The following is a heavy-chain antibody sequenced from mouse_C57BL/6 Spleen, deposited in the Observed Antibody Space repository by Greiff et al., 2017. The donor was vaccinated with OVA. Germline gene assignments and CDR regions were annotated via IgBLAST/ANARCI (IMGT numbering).Heavy chain of an antibody. CDR1: GYAFTNYL. D-gene: IGHD1-1*02. CDR3: ARSNEGGY. J-gene: IGHJ2*01. CDR2: INPGSGGT. V-gene: IGHV1-54*01. Sequence: VKLQESGAELVRPGTSVKVSCKASGYAFTNYLIEWVKQRPGQGLEWIGVINPGSGGTNYNEKFKGKATLTADKSSSTAYMQLSSLTSEDSAVYFCARSNEGGYWGQGTTLTVSS.